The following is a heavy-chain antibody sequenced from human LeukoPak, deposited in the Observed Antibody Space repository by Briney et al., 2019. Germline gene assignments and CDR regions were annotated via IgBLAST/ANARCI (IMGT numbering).Heavy chain of an antibody. D-gene: IGHD4-17*01. CDR1: GFTFSSYG. CDR2: ISYDGSNK. V-gene: IGHV3-30*18. CDR3: AKDKGYGDYVDY. J-gene: IGHJ4*02. Sequence: GGSLRLSCAASGFTFSSYGMHWVRQAPGKGLEGVAVISYDGSNKYYADSVKGRFTISRDNSKNTLYLQMNSLRAEDTAVYYCAKDKGYGDYVDYWGQGTLVTVSS.